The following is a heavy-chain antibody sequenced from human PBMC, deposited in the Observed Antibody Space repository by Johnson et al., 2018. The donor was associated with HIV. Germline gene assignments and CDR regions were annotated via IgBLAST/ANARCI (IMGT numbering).Heavy chain of an antibody. CDR2: ISGSGGST. V-gene: IGHV3-23*04. CDR3: ARDLVYNWERRTDAFDI. D-gene: IGHD1-20*01. J-gene: IGHJ3*02. CDR1: GFTFSSYA. Sequence: EVQLVESGGGLVQPGGSLRLSCAASGFTFSSYAMSWVRQAPGKGLEWVSAISGSGGSTYYADSVKGRFTISRDNSKNTLYLQMNSLRAEDTAVYYCARDLVYNWERRTDAFDIWGQGTMVTVSS.